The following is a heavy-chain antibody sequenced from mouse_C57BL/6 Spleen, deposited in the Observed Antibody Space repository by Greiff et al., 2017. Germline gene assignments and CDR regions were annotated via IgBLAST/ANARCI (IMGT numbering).Heavy chain of an antibody. D-gene: IGHD2-3*01. CDR1: GYTFTTYP. CDR2: FHPYNDDT. CDR3: ARGGICDGYRYYAMDY. Sequence: QVQLQQSGAELVKPGASVKMSCKASGYTFTTYPIEWMKQNHGKSLEWIGNFHPYNDDTNDNEKFKGKATLTVEKSSGTVYLELSRLTSDDSAVYYCARGGICDGYRYYAMDYWGQGTSVTVSS. V-gene: IGHV1-47*01. J-gene: IGHJ4*01.